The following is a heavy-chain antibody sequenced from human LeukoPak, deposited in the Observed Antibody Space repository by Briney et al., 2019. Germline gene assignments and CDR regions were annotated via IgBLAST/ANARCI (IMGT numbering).Heavy chain of an antibody. V-gene: IGHV3-33*06. CDR3: AKDRDYYGSGGFDY. CDR1: GFTFSSYG. D-gene: IGHD3-10*01. CDR2: IWYDGSNK. Sequence: GGSLRLSCAASGFTFSSYGMHWVRQAPGKGLEWVAVIWYDGSNKYYADSVKGRFTISRDNSKNTLYLQMNSLRAEDTAVYYCAKDRDYYGSGGFDYWGQGTLVTVSS. J-gene: IGHJ4*02.